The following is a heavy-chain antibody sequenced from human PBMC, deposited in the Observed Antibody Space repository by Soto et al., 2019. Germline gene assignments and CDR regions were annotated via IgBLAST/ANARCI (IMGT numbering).Heavy chain of an antibody. Sequence: AAVKVSCKASGYTFTIYGITLVRQAPGQGLEWMGWISAYNGNTDYAQKLQGRVTMTTDTSTSTAYMELRSLRSDDTAVYYCARANPGRPYYYVDYWGQGALVTVSS. J-gene: IGHJ4*02. CDR2: ISAYNGNT. CDR3: ARANPGRPYYYVDY. V-gene: IGHV1-18*01. D-gene: IGHD3-10*01. CDR1: GYTFTIYG.